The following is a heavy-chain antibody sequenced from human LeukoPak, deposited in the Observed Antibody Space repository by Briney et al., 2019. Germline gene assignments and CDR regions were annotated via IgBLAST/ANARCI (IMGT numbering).Heavy chain of an antibody. D-gene: IGHD3-22*01. J-gene: IGHJ4*02. CDR1: GFTFSSYG. Sequence: GGPLRLSCAASGFTFSSYGIHWVRQAPGKGLEWVAFIRYDGSNKYYADSVKGRFTISRDNSKNTLYLQMSSLRAEDTAVYYCAKEELHYYDSSGYSFDYWGQGTLVTVSS. CDR3: AKEELHYYDSSGYSFDY. V-gene: IGHV3-30*02. CDR2: IRYDGSNK.